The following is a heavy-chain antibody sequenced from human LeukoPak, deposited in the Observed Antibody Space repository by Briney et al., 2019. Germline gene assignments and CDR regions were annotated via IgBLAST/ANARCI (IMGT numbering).Heavy chain of an antibody. CDR1: GFTFSSYG. D-gene: IGHD2-21*02. J-gene: IGHJ4*02. Sequence: SGRSLRLSCAASGFTFSSYGMHWVRQAPGKGLEWVAVISYDGSNKYYADSVKGRFTISRDNSKNTLYLQMNSLRAEDTAVYYCAKDTGGQVVTAPFDYWGQGTLVTVSS. CDR2: ISYDGSNK. V-gene: IGHV3-30*18. CDR3: AKDTGGQVVTAPFDY.